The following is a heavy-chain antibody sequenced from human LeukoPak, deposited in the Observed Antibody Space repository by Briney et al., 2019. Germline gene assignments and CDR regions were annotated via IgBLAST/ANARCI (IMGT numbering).Heavy chain of an antibody. D-gene: IGHD6-6*01. CDR1: GFTFSDYY. Sequence: PGGSQRLSCAASGFTFSDYYMSWIRQAPGKGLEWVSYISSSGSTTYYADAVKGRLIMSRDNAKKSLYLQMNSLRAEDTAVYYCARGGGSSRWDYYYYYMDVWGKGTTVTVSS. V-gene: IGHV3-11*04. CDR3: ARGGGSSRWDYYYYYMDV. CDR2: ISSSGSTT. J-gene: IGHJ6*03.